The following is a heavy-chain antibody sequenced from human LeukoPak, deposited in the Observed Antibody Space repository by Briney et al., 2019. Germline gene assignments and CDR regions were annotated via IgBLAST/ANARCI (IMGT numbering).Heavy chain of an antibody. J-gene: IGHJ4*02. CDR3: AKEQNYYDSSGYYI. D-gene: IGHD3-22*01. CDR1: GFTFSSYG. V-gene: IGHV3-30*02. CDR2: IRYDGSNK. Sequence: GGSLRLSCAASGFTFSSYGMHWVRQAPGKGLEWVTFIRYDGSNKYYADSVKGRFTISRDNSKNTLYLEMNSLRADDTAVYYCAKEQNYYDSSGYYIWGQGTLVTVSS.